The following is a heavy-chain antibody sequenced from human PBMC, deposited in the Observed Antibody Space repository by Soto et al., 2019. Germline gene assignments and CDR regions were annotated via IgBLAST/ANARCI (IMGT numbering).Heavy chain of an antibody. V-gene: IGHV3-48*03. CDR2: ISGGGATI. J-gene: IGHJ4*02. CDR1: GFTFSSYE. CDR3: AREAHYYFDY. Sequence: SLRLSCAAPGFTFSSYEMHWVRQAPGKGLEWISYISGGGATIYYADSVKGRFTISRDNAKSSLYLQMNSLKAEDTAVYYCAREAHYYFDYWGQGTLVTVSS.